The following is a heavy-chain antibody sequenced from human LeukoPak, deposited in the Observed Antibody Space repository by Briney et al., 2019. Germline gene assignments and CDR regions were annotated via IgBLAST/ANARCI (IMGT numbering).Heavy chain of an antibody. CDR2: ISAYNGNT. CDR3: ARDGIKVRGVISSESDAFDI. Sequence: GASVKVSCKASGYTFTSYGISWVRQAPGQGLEWMGWISAYNGNTNYAQKLQGRVTMTRDTSTSTVYMELSSLRSEDTAVYYCARDGIKVRGVISSESDAFDIWGQGTMVTVSS. V-gene: IGHV1-18*01. J-gene: IGHJ3*02. CDR1: GYTFTSYG. D-gene: IGHD3-10*01.